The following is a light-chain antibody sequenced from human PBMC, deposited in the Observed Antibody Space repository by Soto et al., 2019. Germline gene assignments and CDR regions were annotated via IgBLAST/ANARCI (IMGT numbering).Light chain of an antibody. Sequence: QSALTQPPSASGSPEQSVTISCTGTSSDVGAYNYVSWYQQYPGKAPKLMIYEVTKRPSGVPDRFSGSKSGNTASLTVSGLQAEDAADYYCTSYVGSNIWVFGGGTKVTVL. CDR3: TSYVGSNIWV. CDR2: EVT. J-gene: IGLJ3*02. V-gene: IGLV2-8*01. CDR1: SSDVGAYNY.